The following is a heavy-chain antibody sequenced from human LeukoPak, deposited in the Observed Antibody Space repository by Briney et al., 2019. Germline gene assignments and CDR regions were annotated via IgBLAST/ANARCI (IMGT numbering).Heavy chain of an antibody. Sequence: PGGSLRLSCAASGFTFSSSAMNWVRQAPGKGLEWVSAISGSSDIVFYADSVKGRFTISRDNSKNTLYLQMNSLRAEDTAVYYCATKGVIYSGRYYGGYFQHWGQGTLVTVSS. J-gene: IGHJ1*01. D-gene: IGHD1-26*01. CDR3: ATKGVIYSGRYYGGYFQH. CDR2: ISGSSDIV. CDR1: GFTFSSSA. V-gene: IGHV3-23*01.